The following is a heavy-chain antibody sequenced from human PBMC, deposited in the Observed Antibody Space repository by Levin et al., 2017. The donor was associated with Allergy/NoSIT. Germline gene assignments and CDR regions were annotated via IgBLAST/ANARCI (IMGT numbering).Heavy chain of an antibody. D-gene: IGHD3-16*02. CDR3: VRQGYDYIWGSYSSADF. J-gene: IGHJ4*02. CDR1: GYSFSSQW. CDR2: IYPGDSDT. V-gene: IGHV5-51*01. Sequence: GESLKISCKGSGYSFSSQWIGWVRQTPGKGLEWMGIIYPGDSDTRYSPSFKGHVTISVDRSSTSAFLQWSSLKASDTAIYYCVRQGYDYIWGSYSSADFWGQGTLVTVSS.